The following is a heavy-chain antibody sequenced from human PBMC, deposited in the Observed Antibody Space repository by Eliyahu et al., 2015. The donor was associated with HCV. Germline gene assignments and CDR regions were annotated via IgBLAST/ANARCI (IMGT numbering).Heavy chain of an antibody. Sequence: EVHLVESGGGLVQXGGSLRLSXEASGFTXSXYWMSWVRQAPXKGLGXVANIKPDGSQKFYVDSVKGRFTISRDNAKNSLFLEMNSLRAEDAAVYYCARGDFYGDYFHDVFDVWGQGTMVTVSS. CDR2: IKPDGSQK. J-gene: IGHJ3*01. V-gene: IGHV3-7*01. D-gene: IGHD4-17*01. CDR1: GFTXSXYW. CDR3: ARGDFYGDYFHDVFDV.